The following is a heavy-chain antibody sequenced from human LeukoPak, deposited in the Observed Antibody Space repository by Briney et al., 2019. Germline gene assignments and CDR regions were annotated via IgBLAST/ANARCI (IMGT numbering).Heavy chain of an antibody. CDR1: GYTFTGYY. V-gene: IGHV1-46*01. D-gene: IGHD2-15*01. Sequence: ASVKVSCKTSGYTFTGYYIHWVRQAPGQGLEWMGIINPSGGSTTYAQKFQGRVTMTRDMSTSTVYMELSSLRSEDTAVYYCARDNGVARIPLYYFDYWGQGTLVTVSS. CDR3: ARDNGVARIPLYYFDY. CDR2: INPSGGST. J-gene: IGHJ4*02.